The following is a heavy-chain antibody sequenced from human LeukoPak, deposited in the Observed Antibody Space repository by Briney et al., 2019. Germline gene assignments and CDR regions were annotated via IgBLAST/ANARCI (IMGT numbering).Heavy chain of an antibody. CDR1: GGTFSSYA. Sequence: SVKVSCKASGGTFSSYAISWVRQAPGQGLEWMGGIIPIFGTANYAQKFQGRVTMTRDTSISTAYMELSRLRSDDTAVYYCARDPLCSGGSCRDYWGQGTLVTVSS. V-gene: IGHV1-69*05. J-gene: IGHJ4*02. D-gene: IGHD2-15*01. CDR3: ARDPLCSGGSCRDY. CDR2: IIPIFGTA.